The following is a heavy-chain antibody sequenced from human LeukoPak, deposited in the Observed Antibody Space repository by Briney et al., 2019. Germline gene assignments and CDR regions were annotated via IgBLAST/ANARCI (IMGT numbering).Heavy chain of an antibody. V-gene: IGHV4-59*08. CDR1: GGSISSYY. CDR3: GGGSYGRCYFDY. J-gene: IGHJ4*02. D-gene: IGHD1-26*01. Sequence: SETLSLTCTVSGGSISSYYWSWIRQPPGKGLEWIGYIYYSGSTNYNPSLKSRVTISVDTSKNQLSLKLSSVTAADTAVYYCGGGSYGRCYFDYWGQGALVTVSS. CDR2: IYYSGST.